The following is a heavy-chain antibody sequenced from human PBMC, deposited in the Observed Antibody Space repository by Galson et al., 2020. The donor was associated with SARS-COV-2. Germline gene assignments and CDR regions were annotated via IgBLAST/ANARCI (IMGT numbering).Heavy chain of an antibody. CDR3: ARDEHTGSFTAFDN. CDR2: IYINGDT. J-gene: IGHJ4*02. D-gene: IGHD1-1*01. CDR1: GDSMSSYS. Sequence: SETLSLTCAVSGDSMSSYSWSWIRQPAGKGLQWVGRIYINGDTKCNPSLKSRVTMSLDTSKSRFSLTLTSVTAADTAVYYCARDEHTGSFTAFDNWGQGALVTVSS. V-gene: IGHV4-4*07.